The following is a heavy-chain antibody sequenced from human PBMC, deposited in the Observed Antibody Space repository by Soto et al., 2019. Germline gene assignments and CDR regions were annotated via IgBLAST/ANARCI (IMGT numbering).Heavy chain of an antibody. Sequence: QVQLVQSGAEVKKPGSSVKVSCKASGGTFSSYAISWVRQAPGQGLEWMGGIITIFGTPNYAQKFQGRVTITADESTSTAYMELRSLRFEDTAVYYCARAPVGVVAGRYYYSMDVWGQGTTVTVSS. J-gene: IGHJ6*02. D-gene: IGHD3-22*01. CDR2: IITIFGTP. CDR3: ARAPVGVVAGRYYYSMDV. V-gene: IGHV1-69*12. CDR1: GGTFSSYA.